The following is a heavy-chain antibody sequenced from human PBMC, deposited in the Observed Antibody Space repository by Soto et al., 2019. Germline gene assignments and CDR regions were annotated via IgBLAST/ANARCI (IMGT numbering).Heavy chain of an antibody. V-gene: IGHV2-5*01. D-gene: IGHD1-1*01. Sequence: SGPTLVNPTETLTLTCSFSGFSLTTSGVPVGWIRQPPGKALEWLALIYWNNDQRYSPSLKSRLTITKETSRNHVVLTMTNMDPVDTAAYFCAHSSGRKGAFDYWGQGTLVTVSS. CDR3: AHSSGRKGAFDY. CDR1: GFSLTTSGVP. J-gene: IGHJ4*02. CDR2: IYWNNDQ.